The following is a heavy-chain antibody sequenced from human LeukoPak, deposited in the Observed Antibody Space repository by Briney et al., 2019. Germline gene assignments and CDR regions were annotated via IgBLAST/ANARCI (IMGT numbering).Heavy chain of an antibody. D-gene: IGHD3-22*01. CDR3: ARADRYYYDSSGPLGP. V-gene: IGHV1-69*06. CDR1: GGSFSNFG. CDR2: ILPVSNTA. J-gene: IGHJ5*02. Sequence: ASVKVSCKASGGSFSNFGISWVRQAPGQGLEWMGGILPVSNTANNAQNFQGRVTFTADTSTGTAYMELSSLRPEDTAVYYGARADRYYYDSSGPLGPWGQGTLVTVSS.